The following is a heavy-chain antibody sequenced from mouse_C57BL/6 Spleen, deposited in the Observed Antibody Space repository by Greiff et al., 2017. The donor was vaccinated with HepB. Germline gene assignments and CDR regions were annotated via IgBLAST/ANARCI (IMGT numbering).Heavy chain of an antibody. CDR3: ARCGDSFSYAMDY. Sequence: QVQLKESGAELARPGASVKLSCKASGYTFTSYGISWVKQRTGQGLEWIGEIYPRSGNTYYNEKFKGKATLTADKSSSTAYMELRSLTSEDSAVYFCARCGDSFSYAMDYWGQGTSVTVSS. D-gene: IGHD3-2*01. V-gene: IGHV1-81*01. J-gene: IGHJ4*01. CDR2: IYPRSGNT. CDR1: GYTFTSYG.